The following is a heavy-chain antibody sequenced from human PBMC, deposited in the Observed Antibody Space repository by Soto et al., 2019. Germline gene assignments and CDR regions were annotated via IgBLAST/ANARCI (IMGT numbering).Heavy chain of an antibody. CDR1: GDSVSSNSAA. J-gene: IGHJ6*02. CDR3: ARDYSYDSSGYYYYYYGMDV. Sequence: QSQTLSLTCAISGDSVSSNSAAWNWIRQSPSRGLEWLGRTYYRSKWYNDYAVSVKSRITINPDTSKNQFSLQLNSVTPEDTAVYYCARDYSYDSSGYYYYYYGMDVWGQGTTVTVSS. CDR2: TYYRSKWYN. D-gene: IGHD3-22*01. V-gene: IGHV6-1*01.